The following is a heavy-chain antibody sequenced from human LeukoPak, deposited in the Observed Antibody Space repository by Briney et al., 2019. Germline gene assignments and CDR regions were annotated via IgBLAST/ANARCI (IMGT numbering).Heavy chain of an antibody. V-gene: IGHV1-2*02. CDR2: INPNSGGT. Sequence: ASVKVSCKASGYTFTGYYMHWVRQAPGQGLEWMGWINPNSGGTNYAQKFQGRVTMTRDTSISRAYMELSRLRSDDTALYYCARVSLYSSSWPFDYWGQGTLVTVSS. D-gene: IGHD6-13*01. CDR1: GYTFTGYY. CDR3: ARVSLYSSSWPFDY. J-gene: IGHJ4*02.